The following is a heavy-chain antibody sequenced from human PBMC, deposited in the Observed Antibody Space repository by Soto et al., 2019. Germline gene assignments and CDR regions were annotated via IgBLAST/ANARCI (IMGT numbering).Heavy chain of an antibody. D-gene: IGHD1-7*01. CDR1: GGSFRGNE. V-gene: IGHV4-34*01. Sequence: SETLSLTCAVYGGSFRGNEWTWIRQPPGTGMEWIGEINHSGSTNYNPSLKSRVTISVDTSKNQFSLKLTSVTAADTAVYYCARDKTTGLFDYWGQGTLVT. CDR3: ARDKTTGLFDY. CDR2: INHSGST. J-gene: IGHJ4*02.